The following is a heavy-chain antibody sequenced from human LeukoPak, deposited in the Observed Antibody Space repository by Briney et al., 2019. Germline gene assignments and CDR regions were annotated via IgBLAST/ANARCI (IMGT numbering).Heavy chain of an antibody. CDR1: GFTLTTYS. Sequence: GGSLRLSCAASGFTLTTYSMNWVRQAPGKGLEGISYIGYTNSPIHYADSVKGRFTISRDNAKNSLYLQMNSLRAEDTALYYCARAPRAHDNWFDPWGQGTLVTVSS. CDR3: ARAPRAHDNWFDP. J-gene: IGHJ5*02. V-gene: IGHV3-48*01. CDR2: IGYTNSPI. D-gene: IGHD5-24*01.